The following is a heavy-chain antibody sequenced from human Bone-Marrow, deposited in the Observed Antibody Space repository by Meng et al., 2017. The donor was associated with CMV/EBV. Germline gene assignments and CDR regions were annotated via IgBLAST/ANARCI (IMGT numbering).Heavy chain of an antibody. J-gene: IGHJ6*02. Sequence: SVKVSCKASGGTFSSYAISWVRQAPGQGLEWMGGIIPILGIANYAQKFQGRVTITADKSTSTAYMELSSLRSEDTAVYYCARDSCSSTSCYIDYYYGMDVWGPGNTVTGAS. V-gene: IGHV1-69*10. CDR3: ARDSCSSTSCYIDYYYGMDV. CDR2: IIPILGIA. D-gene: IGHD2-2*02. CDR1: GGTFSSYA.